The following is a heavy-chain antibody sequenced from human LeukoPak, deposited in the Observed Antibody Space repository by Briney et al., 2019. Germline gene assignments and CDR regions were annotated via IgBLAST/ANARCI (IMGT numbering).Heavy chain of an antibody. Sequence: TGGSLRLSCAASGFTFSSYAMSWVRQAPGKGLEWVSAISGSGGSTYYADSVKGRFTISRDNAKNSLYLQMNSLRAEDTAVYYCASRRYYDFWSGYAFDIWGQGTMVTVSS. CDR2: ISGSGGST. D-gene: IGHD3-3*01. CDR1: GFTFSSYA. CDR3: ASRRYYDFWSGYAFDI. V-gene: IGHV3-23*01. J-gene: IGHJ3*02.